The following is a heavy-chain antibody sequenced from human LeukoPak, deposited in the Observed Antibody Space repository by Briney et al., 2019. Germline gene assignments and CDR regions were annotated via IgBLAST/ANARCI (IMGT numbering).Heavy chain of an antibody. Sequence: TGGSLRLSCAASGFTFSSYAMSWVRQAPGKGLEWVSAISDSGGSTFYADSVKGRFTISRDNSKNTLYLQMNSLRAEDTAVYYCAKSVYSGTLHFDYWGQGTLVTVSS. D-gene: IGHD1-26*01. J-gene: IGHJ4*02. CDR1: GFTFSSYA. CDR3: AKSVYSGTLHFDY. V-gene: IGHV3-23*01. CDR2: ISDSGGST.